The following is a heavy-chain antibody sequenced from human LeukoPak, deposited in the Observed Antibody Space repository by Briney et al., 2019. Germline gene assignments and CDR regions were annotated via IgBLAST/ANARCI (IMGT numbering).Heavy chain of an antibody. V-gene: IGHV3-23*01. D-gene: IGHD2-21*01. CDR1: EFTFSSYG. CDR2: ISGSGGST. CDR3: AKAPVTSCRGAYCYPFDS. Sequence: GGSLRLSCAASEFTFSSYGMSWVRQAPGKGLEWVSAISGSGGSTSYADSVRGRFTISRDNSKNTLYLQMNSLRAEDAAVYFCAKAPVTSCRGAYCYPFDSWGQGTLVTVSS. J-gene: IGHJ4*02.